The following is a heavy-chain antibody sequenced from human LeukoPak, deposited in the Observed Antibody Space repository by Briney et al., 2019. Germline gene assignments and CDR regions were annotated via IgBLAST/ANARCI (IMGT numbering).Heavy chain of an antibody. Sequence: PWGSLRLSCAASGFTFSIYWMSWVRQAPGKGLEWVANIKQDGSEKYYVDSVKGRFTVSRDNAKNSLYLQMNSLRAEDTAVYYCARAYMYYSDSSGYNYWGQGTLVTVSS. CDR1: GFTFSIYW. CDR3: ARAYMYYSDSSGYNY. J-gene: IGHJ4*02. V-gene: IGHV3-7*01. CDR2: IKQDGSEK. D-gene: IGHD3-22*01.